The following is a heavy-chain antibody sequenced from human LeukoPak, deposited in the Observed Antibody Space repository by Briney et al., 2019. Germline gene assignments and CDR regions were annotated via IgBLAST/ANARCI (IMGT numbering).Heavy chain of an antibody. V-gene: IGHV3-15*01. CDR3: ITEGPTYGFHSFDT. Sequence: GGSLRLSCAASGFTFSSYGMSWVRQAPGKGLEWVGRIKAKSEGGTTDYAAPVKGRFAISRDDSSNTLYLEMNSLRMDDTALYYCITEGPTYGFHSFDTWGQGTTVTISS. CDR2: IKAKSEGGTT. J-gene: IGHJ3*02. CDR1: GFTFSSYG. D-gene: IGHD3-10*01.